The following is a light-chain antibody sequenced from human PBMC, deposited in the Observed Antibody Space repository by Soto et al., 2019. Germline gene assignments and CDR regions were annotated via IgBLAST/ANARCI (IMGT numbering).Light chain of an antibody. V-gene: IGLV2-11*01. Sequence: QSVLTQPRSVSGSPGQSVTISCTGTSSDVGAYNYVSWYQQHPGKAPKLMVYHVSKRPSGVPDRSSGSKSGNAASLTISGLQAEDEADYYCCTDAGTYKVFGTGTKVTV. CDR2: HVS. J-gene: IGLJ1*01. CDR1: SSDVGAYNY. CDR3: CTDAGTYKV.